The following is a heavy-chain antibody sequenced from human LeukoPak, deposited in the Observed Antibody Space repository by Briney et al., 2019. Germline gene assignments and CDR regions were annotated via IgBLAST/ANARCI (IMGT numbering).Heavy chain of an antibody. Sequence: SETLSLTCTVSGGSISSSSYYWGWIRQPPGKGLEWIGSIYYSGSTYYNPSLKSRVTISVDTSKNQFSLKLSSVTAADTAVYYCARHGHSEYYYGSGSFWVRGFDYWGQGTLVTVSS. V-gene: IGHV4-39*01. J-gene: IGHJ4*02. CDR3: ARHGHSEYYYGSGSFWVRGFDY. CDR2: IYYSGST. CDR1: GGSISSSSYY. D-gene: IGHD3-10*01.